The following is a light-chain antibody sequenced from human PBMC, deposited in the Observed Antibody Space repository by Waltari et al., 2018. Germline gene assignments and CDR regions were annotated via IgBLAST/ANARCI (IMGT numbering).Light chain of an antibody. V-gene: IGKV1-9*01. CDR2: AAS. J-gene: IGKJ3*01. Sequence: DLQLTQSPSFLSASVGDRVTITCRASQGVSSYLAWYQQKPGKAPKLLISAASTLQSGVPSRFSGSGSGTEFILTISSLQPEDFATYYCQQLSSYPLTFGPGTKVDIK. CDR1: QGVSSY. CDR3: QQLSSYPLT.